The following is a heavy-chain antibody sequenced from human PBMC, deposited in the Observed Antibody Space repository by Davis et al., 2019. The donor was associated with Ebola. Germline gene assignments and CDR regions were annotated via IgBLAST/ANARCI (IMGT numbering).Heavy chain of an antibody. Sequence: PGGSLRLSCAASGFTFSSYAMSWVRQAPGKGLEWVSAISGSGGSTYYADSVKGRFTISRDNSKNTLYLQMNSLRAEDTAVYYCARWAEWTWDIVVVPAARRGMDVWGQGTTVTVSS. CDR3: ARWAEWTWDIVVVPAARRGMDV. CDR2: ISGSGGST. D-gene: IGHD2-2*01. V-gene: IGHV3-23*01. J-gene: IGHJ6*02. CDR1: GFTFSSYA.